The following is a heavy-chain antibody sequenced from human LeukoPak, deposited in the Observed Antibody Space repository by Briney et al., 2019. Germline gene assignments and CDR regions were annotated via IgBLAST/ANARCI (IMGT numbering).Heavy chain of an antibody. V-gene: IGHV3-9*01. CDR3: AKDYCGGDCYSGWYFDL. CDR2: ISYNSDTI. CDR1: GFTFDDYA. D-gene: IGHD2-21*02. Sequence: PGGSLRLSCAASGFTFDDYAMHWVRQAPGKGLEWVSGISYNSDTIAYADSVKGRFTISRDNAKNSLYLQMNSQRAEDTALYYCAKDYCGGDCYSGWYFDLWGRGTLVTVSS. J-gene: IGHJ2*01.